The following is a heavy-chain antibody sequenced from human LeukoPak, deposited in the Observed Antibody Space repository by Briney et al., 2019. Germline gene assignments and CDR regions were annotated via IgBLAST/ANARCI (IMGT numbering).Heavy chain of an antibody. V-gene: IGHV4-31*03. J-gene: IGHJ4*02. CDR3: ARVRDDGGYYDSSGYTYFDY. CDR1: GGSISSGGYY. Sequence: PSETLSLTCTVSGGSISSGGYYWSWIRQHPGKGLEWIGYIYYSGSTYYNPSLKSRVTISVDTSKNQFSLKLSSVTAADTAVYYCARVRDDGGYYDSSGYTYFDYWGQGTLVTVSS. CDR2: IYYSGST. D-gene: IGHD3-22*01.